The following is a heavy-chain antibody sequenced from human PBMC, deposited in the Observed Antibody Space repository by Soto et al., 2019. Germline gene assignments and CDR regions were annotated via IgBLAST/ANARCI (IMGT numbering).Heavy chain of an antibody. CDR1: GFTFSSYA. Sequence: GGSLRLSCAASGFTFSSYAMSWVRQAPGKGLEWVSGISDSGTSAYYADSVKGRFTISRDNSKNTLYLQMNSLRAEDTAVYYCARDEGWGYSSGSLPDYWGQGTLVTVSS. J-gene: IGHJ4*02. CDR3: ARDEGWGYSSGSLPDY. V-gene: IGHV3-23*01. CDR2: ISDSGTSA. D-gene: IGHD6-19*01.